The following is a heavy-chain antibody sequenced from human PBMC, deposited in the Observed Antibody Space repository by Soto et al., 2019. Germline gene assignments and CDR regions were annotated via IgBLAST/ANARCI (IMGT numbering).Heavy chain of an antibody. V-gene: IGHV3-30*18. CDR2: IXYDGSXK. J-gene: IGHJ4*02. D-gene: IGHD5-12*01. CDR3: AKVGGYDYIFDY. Sequence: XXSLRLSCAASSFTFSNAWINWVRQAPGRGVEWAAIIXYDGSXKYYADSVKGXXTISRDNXXNTLYLQMNRLRAEDTAVYYCAKVGGYDYIFDYWRQGTLVTVSS. CDR1: SFTFSNAW.